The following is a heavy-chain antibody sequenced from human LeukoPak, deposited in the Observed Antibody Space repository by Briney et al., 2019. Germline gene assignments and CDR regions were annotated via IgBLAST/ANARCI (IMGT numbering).Heavy chain of an antibody. CDR2: INHSGST. V-gene: IGHV4-34*01. CDR3: ARDQSIEYCSGGSCDYYYYGMDV. Sequence: SETLSLTCAVYGGSFSGYYWSWIRQPPGKGLEWIGEINHSGSTNYDPSLKSRVTISVDTSKNQFSLKLSSVTAADTAVYYCARDQSIEYCSGGSCDYYYYGMDVWGQGTTVTVSS. CDR1: GGSFSGYY. J-gene: IGHJ6*02. D-gene: IGHD2-15*01.